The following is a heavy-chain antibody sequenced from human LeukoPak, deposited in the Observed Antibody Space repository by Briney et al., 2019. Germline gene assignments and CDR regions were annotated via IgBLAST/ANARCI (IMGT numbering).Heavy chain of an antibody. CDR1: GFTFSSYG. CDR2: ISYDGSNK. Sequence: QPGGSLRLSCAASGFTFSSYGTHWVRQSPGKGLEWVAVISYDGSNKYYADSVKGRFTISRDNSKNTLYLQMNSLRAEDTAVYYCAFHAFDIWGQGTMVTVSS. CDR3: AFHAFDI. V-gene: IGHV3-30*03. J-gene: IGHJ3*02.